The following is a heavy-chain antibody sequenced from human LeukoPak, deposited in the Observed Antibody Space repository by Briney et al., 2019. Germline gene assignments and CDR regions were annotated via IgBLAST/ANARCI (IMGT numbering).Heavy chain of an antibody. CDR3: AKHLSGSKRFDY. CDR1: EFIFSNYA. D-gene: IGHD3-10*01. J-gene: IGHJ4*02. Sequence: QSGGSLRLSCAASEFIFSNYAMSWVRQAPGKGLEWVSAIGSAGVTFYADSVKGRFTISRDNPKNTLYLQMNSLSAEDTALYYCAKHLSGSKRFDYWGQGTLVTVLS. CDR2: IGSAGVT. V-gene: IGHV3-23*01.